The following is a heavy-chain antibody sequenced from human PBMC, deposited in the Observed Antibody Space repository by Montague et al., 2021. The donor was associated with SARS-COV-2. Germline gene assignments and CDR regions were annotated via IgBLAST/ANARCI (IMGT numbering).Heavy chain of an antibody. J-gene: IGHJ6*02. CDR3: ARTSQYCTPTNCYLPNAMDV. CDR1: GYSITHAYY. CDR2: IWHGGST. V-gene: IGHV4-38-2*02. Sequence: SETLSLTCTVSGYSITHAYYWGWIRQPPGKGLEWIGNIWHGGSTYYNPSLKSRVTISVDTSNNQFSLKLTSVIAADTAVYYCARTSQYCTPTNCYLPNAMDVWGQGTTVTVSS. D-gene: IGHD2-8*01.